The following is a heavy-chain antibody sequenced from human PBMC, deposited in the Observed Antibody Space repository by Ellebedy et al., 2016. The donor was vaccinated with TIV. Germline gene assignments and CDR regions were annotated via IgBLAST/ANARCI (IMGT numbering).Heavy chain of an antibody. J-gene: IGHJ6*02. V-gene: IGHV3-7*03. D-gene: IGHD3-22*01. CDR2: INQDGSRI. Sequence: GESLKISCAASGFTFSSFAMMWVRQAPGKGLERVANINQDGSRIYYVDSVKGRFTISRDNAKNSVYLRMNTLRVEDTAVYHCVSDGAYGDYSPGYYGMDVWGQGTTVIVSS. CDR3: VSDGAYGDYSPGYYGMDV. CDR1: GFTFSSFA.